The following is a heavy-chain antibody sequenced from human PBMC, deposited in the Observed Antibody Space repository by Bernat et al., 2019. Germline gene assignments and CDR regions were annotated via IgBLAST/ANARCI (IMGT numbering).Heavy chain of an antibody. J-gene: IGHJ6*02. D-gene: IGHD2-2*01. Sequence: QVQLVESGGGVVQPGRSLRLSCAASGFTFSSYGMHWVRQAPGKGLEWVAVISYDGSNKYYADSVKGRFTISRDNSKNTLYLQMNSLRAEDTAVYYCAKASVPAGYYYYYYYGMDVWGQGTTVTVSS. CDR2: ISYDGSNK. CDR1: GFTFSSYG. V-gene: IGHV3-30*18. CDR3: AKASVPAGYYYYYYYGMDV.